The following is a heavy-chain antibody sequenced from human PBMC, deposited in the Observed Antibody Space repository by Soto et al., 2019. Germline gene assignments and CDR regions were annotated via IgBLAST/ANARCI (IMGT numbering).Heavy chain of an antibody. CDR1: GFTFSSYA. D-gene: IGHD2-2*01. V-gene: IGHV3-30-3*01. CDR2: ISYDGSNK. J-gene: IGHJ4*02. Sequence: QVQLVESGGGVVQPGRSLRLSCAASGFTFSSYAMHWVRQAPGKGLEWVAVISYDGSNKYYADSVKGRFTISRDNSKNTLYLQMNGLRAEDTAVYYCARDGGFILVPAAMPGDYWGQGTLVTVSS. CDR3: ARDGGFILVPAAMPGDY.